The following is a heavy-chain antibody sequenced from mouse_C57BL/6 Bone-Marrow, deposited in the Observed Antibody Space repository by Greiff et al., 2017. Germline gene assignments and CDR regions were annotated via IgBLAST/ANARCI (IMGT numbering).Heavy chain of an antibody. V-gene: IGHV5-17*01. CDR3: ARTVVVHWYCDV. CDR2: ISSGSSTI. Sequence: EVKLMESGGGLVKPGGSLKLSCAASGFTFSDYGMHWVRQAPEKGLEWVAYISSGSSTIYYADTVKGRFTISRDNAKNTLFLQMTSLRSEDTAMYYCARTVVVHWYCDVWGTGTTVTVSS. CDR1: GFTFSDYG. D-gene: IGHD1-1*01. J-gene: IGHJ1*03.